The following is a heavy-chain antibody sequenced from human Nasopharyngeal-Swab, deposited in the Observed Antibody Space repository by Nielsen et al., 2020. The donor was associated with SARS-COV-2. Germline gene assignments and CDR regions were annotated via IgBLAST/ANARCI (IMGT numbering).Heavy chain of an antibody. CDR3: ARGAFGLDHSWFDP. CDR2: MNPKSGEV. CDR1: GYSFNRND. J-gene: IGHJ5*02. V-gene: IGHV1-8*01. Sequence: ASVKVSCKCSGYSFNRNDINWVRQAPGQGLEWMGWMNPKSGEVGCEQKFTGSVTMTRNTATATAYMELSGLRHEDTSVYYCARGAFGLDHSWFDPWGQGTLVTVAS. D-gene: IGHD3/OR15-3a*01.